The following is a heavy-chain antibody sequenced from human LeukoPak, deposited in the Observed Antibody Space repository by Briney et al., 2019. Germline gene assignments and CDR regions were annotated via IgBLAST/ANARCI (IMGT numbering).Heavy chain of an antibody. CDR3: ARMRGAFDI. J-gene: IGHJ3*02. CDR1: GGSFSGYY. Sequence: SETLSLTCAVYGGSFSGYYWSWIRQPPGKGLEWVGEINHSGSTNYDPFLKSRVTISVDTSKNQFSLKLSSVTAADTAVYYCARMRGAFDIWGQGTMVTVSS. V-gene: IGHV4-34*01. CDR2: INHSGST.